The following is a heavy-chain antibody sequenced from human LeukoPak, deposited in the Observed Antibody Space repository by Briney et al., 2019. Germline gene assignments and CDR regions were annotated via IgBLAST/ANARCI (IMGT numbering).Heavy chain of an antibody. CDR1: GGSISSYY. V-gene: IGHV4-34*01. Sequence: TSETLSLTCTVSGGSISSYYWSWIRQPPGKGLEWIGEINHSGSTNYNPSLKSRVTISVDTSKNQFSLKLSSVTAADTAVYYCARHLGGSYYPRFDYWGQGTLVTVSS. CDR2: INHSGST. D-gene: IGHD1-26*01. J-gene: IGHJ4*02. CDR3: ARHLGGSYYPRFDY.